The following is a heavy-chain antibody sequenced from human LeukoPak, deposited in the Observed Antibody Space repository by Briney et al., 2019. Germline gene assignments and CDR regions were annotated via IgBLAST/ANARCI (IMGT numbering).Heavy chain of an antibody. CDR3: ARAPTQEYSWSTLPYLDY. D-gene: IGHD6-6*01. CDR2: INHSGST. CDR1: GGSFSGYC. J-gene: IGHJ4*02. V-gene: IGHV4-34*01. Sequence: PSETLSLTCAVSGGSFSGYCWSWIRQPPGKGLEWIGEINHSGSTNYNPSLKSRVTISVDTSKNQFSLKLSSVTAADTAVYYCARAPTQEYSWSTLPYLDYWRQGTLVTVSS.